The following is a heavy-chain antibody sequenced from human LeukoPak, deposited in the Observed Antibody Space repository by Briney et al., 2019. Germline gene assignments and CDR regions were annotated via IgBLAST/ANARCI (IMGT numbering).Heavy chain of an antibody. CDR2: IYHSGST. CDR1: GYSISSGYY. V-gene: IGHV4-38-2*02. J-gene: IGHJ4*02. CDR3: ARVLGCSGGSCYPLFDY. Sequence: PSETLSLTCTVSGYSISSGYYWGWIRQPPGKGLEWIGSIYHSGSTYYNPSLKSRVTISVDTSKNQFSLKLSSVTAADTAVYYCARVLGCSGGSCYPLFDYWGQGTLVTVSS. D-gene: IGHD2-15*01.